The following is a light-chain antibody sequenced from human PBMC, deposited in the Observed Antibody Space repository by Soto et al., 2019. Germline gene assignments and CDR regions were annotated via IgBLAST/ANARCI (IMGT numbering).Light chain of an antibody. CDR2: GAS. Sequence: EIVLTQSPGTLSLSPGERATLSCRASQSVTNNYLAWYQQKPGQPPRLLIDGASSRATGIPDEFSGSGSGTDFTLAISRLEPEDFAVYYCQQYGSSPITFGQGTRLEIK. CDR1: QSVTNNY. CDR3: QQYGSSPIT. J-gene: IGKJ5*01. V-gene: IGKV3-20*01.